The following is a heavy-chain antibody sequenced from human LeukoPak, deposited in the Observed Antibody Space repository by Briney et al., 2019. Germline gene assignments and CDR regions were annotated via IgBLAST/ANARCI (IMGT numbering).Heavy chain of an antibody. V-gene: IGHV1-3*01. J-gene: IGHJ4*02. Sequence: VASVKVSCKASGGTFSSYAISWVRQAPGQRLEWMGWINAGNGNTKYSQKFQGRVTITRDTSASTAYMELSSLRSEDTAVYYCARDPYYDSSGYYLFDYWGQGTLVTVSS. CDR2: INAGNGNT. CDR1: GGTFSSYA. D-gene: IGHD3-22*01. CDR3: ARDPYYDSSGYYLFDY.